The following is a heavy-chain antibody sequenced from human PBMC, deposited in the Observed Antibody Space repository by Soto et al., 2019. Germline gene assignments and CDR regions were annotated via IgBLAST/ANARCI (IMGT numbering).Heavy chain of an antibody. CDR2: ISGSGGST. V-gene: IGHV3-23*01. Sequence: PGVSMIVSCAASGFPFSSYIMNWVSQAPGKGLEWVSAISGSGGSTYYADSVKGRFTISRDNSKNTLYLQMNSLRAEDTAVYYCAKDGGRVYGELLYYYYGMDVWGQGTTVTVSS. CDR3: AKDGGRVYGELLYYYYGMDV. CDR1: GFPFSSYI. D-gene: IGHD3-10*02. J-gene: IGHJ6*02.